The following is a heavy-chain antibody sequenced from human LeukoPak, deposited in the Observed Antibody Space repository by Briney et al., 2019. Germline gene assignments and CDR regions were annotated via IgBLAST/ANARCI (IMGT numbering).Heavy chain of an antibody. CDR2: ISYDGSNK. J-gene: IGHJ4*02. V-gene: IGHV3-30*18. Sequence: PGGSLRLSCAASGFTFSSYGVHWVRQAPGKGLEWVAVISYDGSNKYYADSVKGRFTISRDNSKNTLYLQMNSLRAEDTAVYYCAKNAASYDYYYFDYWGQGTLVTVSS. CDR3: AKNAASYDYYYFDY. CDR1: GFTFSSYG. D-gene: IGHD5-12*01.